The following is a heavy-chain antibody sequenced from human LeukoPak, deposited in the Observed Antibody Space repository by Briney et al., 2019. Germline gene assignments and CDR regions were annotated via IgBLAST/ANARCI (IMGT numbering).Heavy chain of an antibody. CDR3: ARDVAGNTFDY. CDR2: IYHNGNT. V-gene: IGHV4-4*02. J-gene: IGHJ4*02. CDR1: GTSISGSDW. Sequence: SETLSLTCVVSGTSISGSDWWSWVRQPPGKGLEWIGEIYHNGNTNYNPSLKSRVTISVDKSKNQFSLMLTSVTAADTAVYYCARDVAGNTFDYWGQGTLVTVSS. D-gene: IGHD5-12*01.